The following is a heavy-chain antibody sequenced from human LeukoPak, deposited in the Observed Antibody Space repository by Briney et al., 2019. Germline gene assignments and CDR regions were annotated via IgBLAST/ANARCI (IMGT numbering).Heavy chain of an antibody. CDR3: AKPIQLWSPYYYYGMDV. CDR2: ISGSGGST. V-gene: IGHV3-23*01. CDR1: GFTFSSYA. Sequence: GGSLRLSCAASGFTFSSYAMSWVRQAPGKGLEWVSAISGSGGSTYYADSVKGRFTISRDNSKNTLYLQMNSLRAEDTAVYYCAKPIQLWSPYYYYGMDVWGQETTVTVSS. D-gene: IGHD5-18*01. J-gene: IGHJ6*02.